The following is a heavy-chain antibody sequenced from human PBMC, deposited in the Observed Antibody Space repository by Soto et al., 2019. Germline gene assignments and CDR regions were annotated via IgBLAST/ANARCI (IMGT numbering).Heavy chain of an antibody. J-gene: IGHJ3*01. V-gene: IGHV1-69*08. D-gene: IGHD3-16*01. CDR2: IIPIPDIT. CDR3: ARDRITPRGDAFDL. CDR1: GGTFSTYI. Sequence: QVQLVQSGAEVKKPGSSVKVSCKAPGGTFSTYIISWVRQARGQGLEWMGRIIPIPDITTYAQKFQGRVTITADKSTITAYLELSSLRSEDTAVYYCARDRITPRGDAFDLWGQGTMVTVSS.